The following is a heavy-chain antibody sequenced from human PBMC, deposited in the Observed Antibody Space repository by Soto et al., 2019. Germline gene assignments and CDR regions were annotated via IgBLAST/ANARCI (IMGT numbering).Heavy chain of an antibody. CDR1: GGSISSYY. J-gene: IGHJ5*02. Sequence: SETLSLTCTVSGGSISSYYWSWIRQPAGKGLEWIGRIYTSGSTNYNPSLKSRVTMSVDTSKNQFSLKLSSVTAADTAVYYCARVKAVGATGWFDPWGQGTLVTVSS. D-gene: IGHD1-26*01. V-gene: IGHV4-4*07. CDR2: IYTSGST. CDR3: ARVKAVGATGWFDP.